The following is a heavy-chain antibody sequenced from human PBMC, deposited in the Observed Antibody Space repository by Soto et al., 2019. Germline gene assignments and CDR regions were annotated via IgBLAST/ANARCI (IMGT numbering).Heavy chain of an antibody. J-gene: IGHJ5*02. CDR2: ISYDGSNK. CDR3: AREGAYDSSGYYSGHWFDR. CDR1: GFTFSSYA. D-gene: IGHD3-22*01. V-gene: IGHV3-30-3*01. Sequence: QVQLVESGGGVVQPGRSLRLSCAASGFTFSSYAMHWVRQAPGKGLEWVAGISYDGSNKYYADSVKGRFTISRDNSKNTLYLQMNSLRAEETAVYYCAREGAYDSSGYYSGHWFDRWGQGTLVTVSS.